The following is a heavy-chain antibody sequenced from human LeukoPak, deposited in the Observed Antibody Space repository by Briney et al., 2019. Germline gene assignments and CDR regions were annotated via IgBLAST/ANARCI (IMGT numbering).Heavy chain of an antibody. Sequence: PSETLSLTCAVYGGSFSGYYWSWIRQPPGKGLEWIGEINHSGSTNYNPSLKSRVTISVDTSKNQFSLKLISGTAADTAVYYCARYASFTIVRTYYYYYMDVWGKGTTVTVSS. D-gene: IGHD3-10*01. J-gene: IGHJ6*03. CDR1: GGSFSGYY. V-gene: IGHV4-34*01. CDR3: ARYASFTIVRTYYYYYMDV. CDR2: INHSGST.